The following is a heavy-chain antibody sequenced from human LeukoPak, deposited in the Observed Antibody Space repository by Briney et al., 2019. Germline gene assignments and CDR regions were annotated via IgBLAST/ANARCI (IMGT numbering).Heavy chain of an antibody. CDR3: ARVLENCSGGSCYPLWAFDI. CDR1: GGSISSGGYS. Sequence: SETLSLTCAVSGGSISSGGYSWSWIRQPPGKGLEWIGYIYHSGSTFYNPSLKSRVTISVDRSKNQFSLKLSSVTAADTAVYYCARVLENCSGGSCYPLWAFDIWGQGTMVTVSS. D-gene: IGHD2-15*01. J-gene: IGHJ3*02. CDR2: IYHSGST. V-gene: IGHV4-30-2*01.